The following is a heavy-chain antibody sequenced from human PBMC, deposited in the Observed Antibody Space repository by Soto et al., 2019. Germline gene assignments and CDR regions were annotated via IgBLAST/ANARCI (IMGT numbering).Heavy chain of an antibody. J-gene: IGHJ4*02. V-gene: IGHV3-11*01. CDR2: ISSSDNII. CDR1: GFIFSDYY. CDR3: ARDRGYYDSSGYFDY. D-gene: IGHD3-22*01. Sequence: GGSLRLSCAASGFIFSDYYMSWIRQAPGKGLEWISYISSSDNIIYYADSVKGRFTISRDNAKNSLYLQMNSLRAEDTAVYYCARDRGYYDSSGYFDYWGEGTLFTVSS.